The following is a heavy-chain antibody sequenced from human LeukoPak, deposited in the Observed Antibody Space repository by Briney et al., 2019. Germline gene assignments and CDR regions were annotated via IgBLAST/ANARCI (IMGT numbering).Heavy chain of an antibody. CDR3: ARRGWGSEDY. CDR2: IYYSGST. CDR1: GGSISSYY. V-gene: IGHV4-59*01. Sequence: SETLSLTCTVSGGSISSYYWSWIRQPPGKGLEWIGYIYYSGSTNYNPSLKSRVTISVDTSKNQFSLKLSSVTAADTAVYYGARRGWGSEDYWGQGTLVTVSS. D-gene: IGHD7-27*01. J-gene: IGHJ4*02.